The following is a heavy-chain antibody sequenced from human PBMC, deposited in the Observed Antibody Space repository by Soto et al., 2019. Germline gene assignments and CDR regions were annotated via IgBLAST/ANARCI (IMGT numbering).Heavy chain of an antibody. CDR1: GYSISSCYY. J-gene: IGHJ4*02. CDR2: IYHSGST. V-gene: IGHV4-38-2*01. Sequence: SETLSLTGAVSGYSISSCYYWGWIRQPPGKGREWIGSIYHSGSTYYKPSLKSRVTRSVDTSKNQFSLTLSSVTAADTDVYYCATAINSYDSSGYPTFDYWGQGTLVTVS. D-gene: IGHD3-22*01. CDR3: ATAINSYDSSGYPTFDY.